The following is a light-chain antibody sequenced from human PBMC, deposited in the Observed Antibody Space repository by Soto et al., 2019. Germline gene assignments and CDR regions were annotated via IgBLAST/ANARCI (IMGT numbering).Light chain of an antibody. V-gene: IGLV2-8*01. CDR3: RSYGGPHGYVV. CDR1: SNDVGGYKY. Sequence: QSALTQPPSASGSPGQSVTISCTGTSNDVGGYKYVSWYQQHPGKAPKLMIYEVTQRPSGIPDRFSGSKSGNTAYLTVSGLQGDDEADYFCRSYGGPHGYVVFGGGTKLTVL. J-gene: IGLJ2*01. CDR2: EVT.